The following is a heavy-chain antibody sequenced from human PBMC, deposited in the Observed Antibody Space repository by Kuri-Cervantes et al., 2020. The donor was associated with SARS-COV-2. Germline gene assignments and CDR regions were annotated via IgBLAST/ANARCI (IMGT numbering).Heavy chain of an antibody. D-gene: IGHD2-2*01. CDR2: IYYSGST. CDR3: ARHPPRDLMPWVD. J-gene: IGHJ4*02. CDR1: GGSISSSSYY. V-gene: IGHV4-39*01. Sequence: LRLSCTVSGGSISSSSYYWGWIRQPPGKGLEWIGSIYYSGSTYYNPSLKSRVTISVDTSKNQFSLKLSSVTAADTAVYYCARHPPRDLMPWVDWGQGTLVTVSS.